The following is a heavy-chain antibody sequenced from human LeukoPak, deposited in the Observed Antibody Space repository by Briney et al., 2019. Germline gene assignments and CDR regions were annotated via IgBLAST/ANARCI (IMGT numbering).Heavy chain of an antibody. CDR2: INPNSGGT. D-gene: IGHD3-10*01. CDR1: GYTFTSYG. J-gene: IGHJ5*02. Sequence: GASVKVSCKASGYTFTSYGISWVRQAPGQGLEWMGWINPNSGGTNYAQRFQGRVTMTTDTSTTTAYMELRSLRSDDTAMYYCARAGRIRYYGSGSYHNDRWFDPWGQGTLVTVSS. CDR3: ARAGRIRYYGSGSYHNDRWFDP. V-gene: IGHV1-18*01.